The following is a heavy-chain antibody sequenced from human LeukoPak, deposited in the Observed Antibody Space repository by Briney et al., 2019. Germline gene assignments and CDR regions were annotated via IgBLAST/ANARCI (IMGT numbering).Heavy chain of an antibody. CDR2: IYHSGST. Sequence: SGTLSLTCTVSGYSISSGYYWGWIRQPPGKGLEWIGSIYHSGSTYYNPSLKSRVTISVDTSKNQFSLKLSSVTAADTAVYYCARDLGQYSGYDYGGGEFDYWGQGTLVTVSP. V-gene: IGHV4-38-2*02. J-gene: IGHJ4*02. CDR1: GYSISSGYY. CDR3: ARDLGQYSGYDYGGGEFDY. D-gene: IGHD5-12*01.